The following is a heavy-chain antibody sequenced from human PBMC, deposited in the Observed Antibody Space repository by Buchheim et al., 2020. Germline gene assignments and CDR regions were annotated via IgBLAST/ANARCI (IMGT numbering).Heavy chain of an antibody. J-gene: IGHJ5*02. Sequence: QVQLQESGPGLVKPSQTLSLTCTVSGGSISSGGYYWSWIRQHPGKGLEWIGYIYYSGSTYYNPSLKSRVTISVDTSKNQFSLKLSSVTAADTAVYYCARVAITVPPWSTGGGLAVNWFDPWGQGTL. V-gene: IGHV4-31*03. CDR1: GGSISSGGYY. D-gene: IGHD3-16*01. CDR2: IYYSGST. CDR3: ARVAITVPPWSTGGGLAVNWFDP.